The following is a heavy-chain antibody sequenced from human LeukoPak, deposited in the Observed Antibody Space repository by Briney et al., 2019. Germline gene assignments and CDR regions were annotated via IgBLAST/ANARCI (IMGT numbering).Heavy chain of an antibody. V-gene: IGHV3-23*05. CDR3: AKRVPYSSSSVYFDS. CDR1: GFTFSNYG. Sequence: PGGPLRLSCAASGFTFSNYGMSWVRQAPGKGLEWVSAISDSGSTYYADSVKGRFTISRDNSKNTLYLQMNSLRAEDTAVYYCAKRVPYSSSSVYFDSWGQGTLVTVSS. D-gene: IGHD6-6*01. J-gene: IGHJ4*02. CDR2: ISDSGST.